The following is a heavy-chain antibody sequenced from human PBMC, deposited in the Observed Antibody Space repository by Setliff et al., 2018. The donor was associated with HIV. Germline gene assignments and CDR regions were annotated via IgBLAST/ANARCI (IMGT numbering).Heavy chain of an antibody. D-gene: IGHD5-18*01. CDR3: ARGSRGYSYVGYYYMDV. V-gene: IGHV4-59*01. Sequence: SETLSLTCTVSGGSISSYYWSWIRQPPGKGLEWIGYIYYSGSTNYNPSLKSRVTISVDTSKNQFSLKLNSVTAADTAVYYCARGSRGYSYVGYYYMDVWGKGTTVTVSS. CDR1: GGSISSYY. J-gene: IGHJ6*03. CDR2: IYYSGST.